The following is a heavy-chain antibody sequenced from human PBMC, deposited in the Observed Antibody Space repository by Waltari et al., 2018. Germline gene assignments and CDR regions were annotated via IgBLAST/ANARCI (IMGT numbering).Heavy chain of an antibody. D-gene: IGHD6-13*01. Sequence: QLQLQESGPGLVKPSEPLSLTCTVSGGSIRSSSYYLGWLRQPPGKGLEWIGSIYYSGSTYYNPSLKSRVTISVDTSKNQFSLKLSSVTAADTAVYYCARNVSSISSSRDAFDYWGQGTLVSVSS. J-gene: IGHJ4*02. CDR3: ARNVSSISSSRDAFDY. V-gene: IGHV4-39*07. CDR2: IYYSGST. CDR1: GGSIRSSSYY.